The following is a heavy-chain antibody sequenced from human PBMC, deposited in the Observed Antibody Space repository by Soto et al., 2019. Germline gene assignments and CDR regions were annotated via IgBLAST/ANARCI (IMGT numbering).Heavy chain of an antibody. CDR1: GGSISSGGYS. J-gene: IGHJ4*02. V-gene: IGHV4-30-2*01. Sequence: SETLSLTCAVSGGSISSGGYSWSWIRQPPGKGLEWIGYMYHSGSTYYNPSLKSRVTISVDKSKNQFSLKLSSVTAADTAVYYCARNVGYCISTSCYAYFDSWGQGTLVTVSS. D-gene: IGHD2-2*01. CDR3: ARNVGYCISTSCYAYFDS. CDR2: MYHSGST.